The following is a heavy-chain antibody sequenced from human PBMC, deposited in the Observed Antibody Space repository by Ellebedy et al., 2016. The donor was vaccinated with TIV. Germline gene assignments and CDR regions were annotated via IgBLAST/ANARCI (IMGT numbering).Heavy chain of an antibody. CDR1: GDTFPDYY. D-gene: IGHD6-6*01. CDR3: ARTRWQLAFDY. Sequence: AASVKVSRKASGDTFPDYYFHWVRPAPGQGREWMAWINPNTGGTGYAQKFQDRVTVTRDTSINTVYMELGNLRSDDTAVYYCARTRWQLAFDYWGQGTLVTVSS. J-gene: IGHJ4*02. V-gene: IGHV1-2*02. CDR2: INPNTGGT.